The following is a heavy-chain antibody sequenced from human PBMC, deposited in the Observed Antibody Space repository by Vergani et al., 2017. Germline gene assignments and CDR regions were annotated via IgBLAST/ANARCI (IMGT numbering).Heavy chain of an antibody. D-gene: IGHD2-2*01. Sequence: EVQLLESGGGLVQPGGSLRLSCAASGFTFSSYAMSWVRQATGKGLEWVSASSGSGGSTYYADSVKGRVTISRDNSKNTLYRQINSLRDEDTAVYYCAKRGVVVVPAAIEYYYYYMDVWGKGTTVTVSS. V-gene: IGHV3-23*01. CDR1: GFTFSSYA. J-gene: IGHJ6*03. CDR2: SSGSGGST. CDR3: AKRGVVVVPAAIEYYYYYMDV.